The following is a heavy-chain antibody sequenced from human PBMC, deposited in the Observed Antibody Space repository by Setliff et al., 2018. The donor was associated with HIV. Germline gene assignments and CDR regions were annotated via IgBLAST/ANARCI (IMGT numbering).Heavy chain of an antibody. CDR2: IFYSGHT. CDR3: ARGVAAAGL. D-gene: IGHD6-13*01. V-gene: IGHV4-39*07. CDR1: GASITRSRYY. J-gene: IGHJ4*02. Sequence: PSETLSLTCTVSGASITRSRYYWAWIRQPPGKGLEWIGNIFYSGHTSYNPSLMSRVTISVDPSKNQFSLKLSSVTAADTAVYSCARGVAAAGLWGQGTLGTVSS.